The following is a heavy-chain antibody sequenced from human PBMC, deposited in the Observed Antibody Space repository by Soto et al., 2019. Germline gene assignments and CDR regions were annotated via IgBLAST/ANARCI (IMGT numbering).Heavy chain of an antibody. V-gene: IGHV1-69*13. CDR1: GGTFSSYA. CDR2: IIPIFGTA. D-gene: IGHD3-22*01. CDR3: ARGALTYDSSGYSYGMDV. J-gene: IGHJ6*02. Sequence: SVKVSCKASGGTFSSYAISWVRQAPGQGLEWMGGIIPIFGTANYAQKFQGRVTITADESTSTAYMELSSLRSEDTAVYYCARGALTYDSSGYSYGMDVWGQGTTVTVSS.